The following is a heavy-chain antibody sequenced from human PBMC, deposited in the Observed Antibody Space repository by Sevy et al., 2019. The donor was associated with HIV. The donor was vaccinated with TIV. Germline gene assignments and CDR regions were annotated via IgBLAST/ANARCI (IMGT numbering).Heavy chain of an antibody. D-gene: IGHD2-2*01. Sequence: SETLSLTCTVSGGSISSYYWSWIRQPPGKGLEWIGYIYYSGSTNYNPSLKSRVTISVDTSKNQFSLKLSSVTAADTAGSYCAREGGYCSSTSCYWGYAFDIWGQGTMVTVSS. CDR1: GGSISSYY. CDR2: IYYSGST. CDR3: AREGGYCSSTSCYWGYAFDI. V-gene: IGHV4-59*01. J-gene: IGHJ3*02.